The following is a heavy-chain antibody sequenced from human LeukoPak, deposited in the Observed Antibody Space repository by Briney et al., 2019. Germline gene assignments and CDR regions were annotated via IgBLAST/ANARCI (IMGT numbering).Heavy chain of an antibody. J-gene: IGHJ4*02. CDR2: IKQDGSEK. V-gene: IGHV3-7*03. D-gene: IGHD6-6*01. CDR1: GFTFSSYW. CDR3: AKAYGQLGHHFDY. Sequence: GGSLRLSCAASGFTFSSYWMSWVRQAPGKGLEWVANIKQDGSEKYYVDSVKGRFTISRDNAKNSLYLQMNSLRAEDAAVYYCAKAYGQLGHHFDYWGQGTLVTVSS.